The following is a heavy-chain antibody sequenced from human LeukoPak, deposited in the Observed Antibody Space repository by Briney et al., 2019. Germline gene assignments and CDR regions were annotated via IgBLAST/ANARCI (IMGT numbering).Heavy chain of an antibody. V-gene: IGHV3-23*01. CDR1: GFTFSSYA. CDR2: ITTSGDNT. CDR3: AKRGAYDNRYFDY. J-gene: IGHJ4*02. Sequence: GGSLRLSCAASGFTFSSYAMSWVRQAPGKGLEWVSSITTSGDNTYYADSVKGRFTISRDNSKNTLCLQMNSLRAEDTAVYYCAKRGAYDNRYFDYRGQGTLVTVSS. D-gene: IGHD3-22*01.